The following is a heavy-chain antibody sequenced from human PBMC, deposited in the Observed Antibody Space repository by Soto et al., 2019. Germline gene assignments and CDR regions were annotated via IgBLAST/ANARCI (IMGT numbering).Heavy chain of an antibody. V-gene: IGHV1-18*01. CDR2: ISAYNGNT. D-gene: IGHD3-3*01. J-gene: IGHJ5*02. CDR3: ARGYDFWSGYNWFDP. CDR1: GGTFSSYA. Sequence: ASVKVSCKASGGTFSSYAISWVRQATGQGLEWMGRISAYNGNTNYAQKLQGRVTMTTDTSTSTAYMELRSLRSDDTAVYYCARGYDFWSGYNWFDPWGQGTLVTVSS.